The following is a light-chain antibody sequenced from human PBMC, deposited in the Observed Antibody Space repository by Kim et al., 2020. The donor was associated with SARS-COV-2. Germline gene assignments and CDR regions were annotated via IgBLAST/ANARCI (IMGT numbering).Light chain of an antibody. CDR3: QAWDSSNVV. V-gene: IGLV3-1*01. J-gene: IGLJ2*01. CDR2: QDS. CDR1: KLGDKY. Sequence: YELTQPPSVSVSPGQTASITCSGDKLGDKYACWYQQKPGQSPVLVIYQDSKRPSGIPERFSGSNSGNTATLTISGTQAMDEADYYCQAWDSSNVVFGGG.